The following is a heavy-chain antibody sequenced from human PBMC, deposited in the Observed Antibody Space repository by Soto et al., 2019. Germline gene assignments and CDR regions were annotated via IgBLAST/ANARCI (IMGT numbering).Heavy chain of an antibody. CDR1: GGSISSSSYY. CDR2: IYYSGST. Sequence: SETLSLTCTVSGGSISSSSYYWGWIRQPPGKGLEWIGSIYYSGSTYYNPSLKSRVTISVDTSKNQFSLKLSSVTAADTAVYYCARDRVRFDYWGQGTLVTVSS. D-gene: IGHD3-16*01. V-gene: IGHV4-39*02. CDR3: ARDRVRFDY. J-gene: IGHJ4*02.